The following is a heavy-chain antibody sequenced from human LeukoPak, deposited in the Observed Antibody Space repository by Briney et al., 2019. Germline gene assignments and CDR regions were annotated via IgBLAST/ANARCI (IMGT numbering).Heavy chain of an antibody. V-gene: IGHV4-34*01. CDR2: INHSGST. CDR3: ARPRYCSSTSCGRSWFDP. D-gene: IGHD2-2*01. CDR1: GGSFSGYY. J-gene: IGHJ5*02. Sequence: KASETLSLTCAVYGGSFSGYYWSWIRQPPGKGLEWIGEINHSGSTNYNPPLKSRVTISVDTSKNQFSLKLSSVTAADTAVYYCARPRYCSSTSCGRSWFDPWGQGTLVTVSS.